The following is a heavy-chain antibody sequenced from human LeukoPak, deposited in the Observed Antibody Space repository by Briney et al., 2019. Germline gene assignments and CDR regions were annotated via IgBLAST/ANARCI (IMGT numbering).Heavy chain of an antibody. CDR3: AREISGGDGGFDY. V-gene: IGHV3-21*01. CDR2: ISSSSSYI. D-gene: IGHD1-26*01. Sequence: GGSLRLSCAASGFTFSSYSMNWVRQAPGKGLEWVSSISSSSSYIYYADSVKGRFTISRDNAKNSLYLQMNSLRAEDTAVYYCAREISGGDGGFDYWGQGTLVTVSS. J-gene: IGHJ4*02. CDR1: GFTFSSYS.